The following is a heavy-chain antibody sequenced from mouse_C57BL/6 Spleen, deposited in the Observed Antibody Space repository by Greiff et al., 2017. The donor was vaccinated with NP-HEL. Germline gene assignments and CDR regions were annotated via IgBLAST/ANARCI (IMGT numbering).Heavy chain of an antibody. CDR1: GFNIKDDY. CDR2: IDPENGDT. D-gene: IGHD2-4*01. CDR3: TAYEYAYAMDY. V-gene: IGHV14-4*01. J-gene: IGHJ4*01. Sequence: EVQLQQSGAELVRPGASVKLSCTASGFNIKDDYMHWVKQRPEQGLEWIGWIDPENGDTEYASKFQGKATITADTSSNTAYLQLSSLTSEDTAVYYCTAYEYAYAMDYWGQGTSVTVSS.